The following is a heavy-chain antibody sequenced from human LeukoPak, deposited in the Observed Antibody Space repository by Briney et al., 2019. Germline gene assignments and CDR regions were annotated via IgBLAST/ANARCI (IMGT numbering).Heavy chain of an antibody. J-gene: IGHJ5*02. CDR3: AKGAHYDYVS. CDR1: GFTFNSYA. CDR2: ISGSGGST. V-gene: IGHV3-23*01. Sequence: RTGGSLRLSCAASGFTFNSYAMSWVRQAPGKGLEWVSAISGSGGSTYYADSVEGRFTISRDNSKNTLYLQMNSLRAEDTAVYYCAKGAHYDYVSWGQGTLVTVSS. D-gene: IGHD3-16*01.